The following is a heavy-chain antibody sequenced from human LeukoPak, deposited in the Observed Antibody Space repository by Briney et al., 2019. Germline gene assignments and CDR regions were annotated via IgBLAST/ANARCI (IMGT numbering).Heavy chain of an antibody. CDR3: ARDIIAAAGPNYYSYMDV. D-gene: IGHD6-13*01. CDR2: ISSSGSTI. Sequence: PGGSLRLSCAASGFAFSSYEMNWVRQAPGKGLEWVSYISSSGSTIYYADSVKGRFTISRDNAKNSLYLQMNSLRAEDTAVYYCARDIIAAAGPNYYSYMDVWGKGTTVTVSS. V-gene: IGHV3-48*03. CDR1: GFAFSSYE. J-gene: IGHJ6*03.